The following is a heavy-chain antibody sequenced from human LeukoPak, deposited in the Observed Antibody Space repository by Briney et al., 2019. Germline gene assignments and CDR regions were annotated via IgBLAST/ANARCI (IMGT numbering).Heavy chain of an antibody. D-gene: IGHD4-11*01. J-gene: IGHJ4*02. V-gene: IGHV3-23*01. CDR3: AKAYRRLPDY. CDR2: ISGRGGST. Sequence: GSPRPFCGASGFTFSRYGLSWVRHAPGKGLGWVSAISGRGGSTYYADSVKGRFTISRDNSKNTLYLQMNSLRAEDTAVYYCAKAYRRLPDYWGQGTLVTVSS. CDR1: GFTFSRYG.